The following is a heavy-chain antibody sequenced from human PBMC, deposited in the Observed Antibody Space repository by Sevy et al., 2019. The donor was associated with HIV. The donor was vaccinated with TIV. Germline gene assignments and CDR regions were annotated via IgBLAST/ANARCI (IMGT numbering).Heavy chain of an antibody. D-gene: IGHD6-13*01. Sequence: GGSLRLSCAASGFTFSSYGMHWVRQAPGKGLEWVAVISYDGSNKYYADSVKGRFTISRDNSKNTLYLQINSLRAEDTAVYYCAKDLGSSSWWDYYGMDVWGQGTTVTVSS. J-gene: IGHJ6*02. V-gene: IGHV3-30*18. CDR3: AKDLGSSSWWDYYGMDV. CDR2: ISYDGSNK. CDR1: GFTFSSYG.